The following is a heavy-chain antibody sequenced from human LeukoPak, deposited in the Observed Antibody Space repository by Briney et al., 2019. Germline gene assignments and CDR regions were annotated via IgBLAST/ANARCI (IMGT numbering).Heavy chain of an antibody. J-gene: IGHJ6*03. Sequence: SQTLSLTCAISGDSVSSSSAAWNWIRQSPSRGLEWLGRTYYRSKWYNDYAVSVKSRITINPDTSKNQFSLQLNSVTPEDTAVYYCARGSVKRIAVAGKDYYYYYMDVWGKGTTVTVSS. CDR1: GDSVSSSSAA. CDR3: ARGSVKRIAVAGKDYYYYYMDV. CDR2: TYYRSKWYN. V-gene: IGHV6-1*01. D-gene: IGHD6-19*01.